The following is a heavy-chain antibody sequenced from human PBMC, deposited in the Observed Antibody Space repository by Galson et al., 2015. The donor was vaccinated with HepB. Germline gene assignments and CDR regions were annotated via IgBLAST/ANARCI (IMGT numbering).Heavy chain of an antibody. CDR2: ISGNNGNT. Sequence: SVKVSCKASGYTFTSYDINWVRQATGQGLEWMGSISGNNGNTNFAQKFQGRVTMTTDASTTTAYMELRSLRSDDTAVYYCARMEGYGILGVPSYHMDVWGKGTTVTVSS. D-gene: IGHD3-3*01. CDR1: GYTFTSYD. V-gene: IGHV1-18*01. CDR3: ARMEGYGILGVPSYHMDV. J-gene: IGHJ6*03.